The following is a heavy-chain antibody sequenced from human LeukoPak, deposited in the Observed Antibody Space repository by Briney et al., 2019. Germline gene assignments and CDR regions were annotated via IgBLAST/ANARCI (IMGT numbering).Heavy chain of an antibody. V-gene: IGHV3-21*01. D-gene: IGHD5-18*01. Sequence: PGGSLRLSCAASGFTFSSYSMNWVRQAPGKGPEGVSSISSSSSYIYYADSVKGRFTISRDNAKNSLYLQMNSLRAEDTAVYYCANSGYSYGYGHYYYMDVWGKGTTVTVSS. CDR1: GFTFSSYS. CDR3: ANSGYSYGYGHYYYMDV. CDR2: ISSSSSYI. J-gene: IGHJ6*03.